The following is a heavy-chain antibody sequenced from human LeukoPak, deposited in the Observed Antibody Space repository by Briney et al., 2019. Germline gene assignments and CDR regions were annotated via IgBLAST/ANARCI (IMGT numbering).Heavy chain of an antibody. CDR2: ISSSGSTI. Sequence: GGSLRLSCAASGFTFSSYEMNWVRQAPGKGLEWVSYISSSGSTIYYADSVKGRFTISRDNAKNSLYLQMNSLRAEDTAVYYCAKVLAGSDEDYWGQGTLVAVSS. D-gene: IGHD2-15*01. CDR1: GFTFSSYE. V-gene: IGHV3-48*03. J-gene: IGHJ4*02. CDR3: AKVLAGSDEDY.